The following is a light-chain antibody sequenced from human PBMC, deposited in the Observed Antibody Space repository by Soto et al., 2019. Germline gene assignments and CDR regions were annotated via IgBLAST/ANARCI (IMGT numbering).Light chain of an antibody. Sequence: IVLMQSPGTLSLSPGERATLSCRASQSVSSSYLAWYQQKPGQAPRLLIYGASSRATGIPDRFSGGGSGTDFTLTISRLEPVDFAVYYCQQYGGSPPYTFGQGTKLEIK. CDR1: QSVSSSY. V-gene: IGKV3-20*01. CDR3: QQYGGSPPYT. CDR2: GAS. J-gene: IGKJ2*01.